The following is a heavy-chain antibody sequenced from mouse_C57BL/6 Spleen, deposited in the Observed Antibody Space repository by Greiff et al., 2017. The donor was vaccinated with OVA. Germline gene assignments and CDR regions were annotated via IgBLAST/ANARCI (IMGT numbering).Heavy chain of an antibody. D-gene: IGHD2-4*01. Sequence: QVQLQQPGAELVRPGSSVKLSCKASGYTFTSYWMHWVKQRPIQGLEWIGNIDPSDSETHYNQKFKDKATLTVDKSSSTAYMQLSSLTSEDSAVYYCAREILYDYDWYFDVWGTGTTVTVSS. CDR3: AREILYDYDWYFDV. CDR2: IDPSDSET. CDR1: GYTFTSYW. J-gene: IGHJ1*03. V-gene: IGHV1-52*01.